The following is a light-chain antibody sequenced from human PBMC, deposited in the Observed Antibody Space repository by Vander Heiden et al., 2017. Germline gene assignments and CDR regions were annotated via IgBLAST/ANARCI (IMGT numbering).Light chain of an antibody. CDR1: QSISNY. CDR3: QQNDSNPPVT. CDR2: AAS. Sequence: DIQMTQSPSSLSASVGDRVTITCRASQSISNYLNWYQQKPGRAPKLLIYAASSLQRGVPSRFSGSGYGKDFTLTISSRQPEDFASYYCQQNDSNPPVTFGHGTKVDIK. J-gene: IGKJ3*01. V-gene: IGKV1-39*01.